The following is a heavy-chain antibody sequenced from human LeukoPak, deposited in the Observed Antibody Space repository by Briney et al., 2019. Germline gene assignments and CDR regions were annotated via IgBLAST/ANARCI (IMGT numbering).Heavy chain of an antibody. Sequence: ASVKVSCKASGYTFIAYYIHWVRQAPGQRLEWMGWINAGNGNTKYSQRFQGRVTITRDTSASTAYMELSSLRSEDTAVYYCAREPARSWYKIPFDPWGQGTLVTVSS. V-gene: IGHV1-3*01. CDR3: AREPARSWYKIPFDP. CDR1: GYTFIAYY. D-gene: IGHD6-13*01. CDR2: INAGNGNT. J-gene: IGHJ5*02.